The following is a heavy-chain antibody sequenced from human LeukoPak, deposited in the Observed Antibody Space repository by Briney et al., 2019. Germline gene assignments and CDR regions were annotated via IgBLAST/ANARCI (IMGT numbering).Heavy chain of an antibody. J-gene: IGHJ5*02. CDR2: LHYPGTT. D-gene: IGHD2-15*01. Sequence: SETLSLTCTVSGDSVSSHIYYWGWIRQPPGKGLEWIGSLHYPGTTYYNPSLKSRVTISADTSKNHFSLRLTSVNVADTATYYCAAHGGAAENWFDPWGQGTLVTVSS. CDR1: GDSVSSHIYY. V-gene: IGHV4-39*02. CDR3: AAHGGAAENWFDP.